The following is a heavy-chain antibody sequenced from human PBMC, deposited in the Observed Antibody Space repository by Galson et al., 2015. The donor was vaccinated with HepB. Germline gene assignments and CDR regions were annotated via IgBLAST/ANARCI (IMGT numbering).Heavy chain of an antibody. CDR2: IWYDGSNK. D-gene: IGHD3-22*01. J-gene: IGHJ4*02. CDR1: GFTFSSYG. V-gene: IGHV3-33*01. Sequence: SLRLSCAASGFTFSSYGMHWVRQAPGKGLEWVAVIWYDGSNKYYADSVKGRFTISRDNSKNTLYLQMNSLRAEDTAVYYCARDYYDSSGYYSVGVDYWGQGTLVTVSS. CDR3: ARDYYDSSGYYSVGVDY.